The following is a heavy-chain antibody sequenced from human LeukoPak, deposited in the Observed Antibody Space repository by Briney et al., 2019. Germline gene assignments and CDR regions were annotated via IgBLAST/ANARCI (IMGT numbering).Heavy chain of an antibody. CDR1: GGSISSYY. CDR2: IYYSGST. CDR3: ARRSSGYYFNYWYFDL. V-gene: IGHV4-59*08. Sequence: SETLSLTCTVSGGSISSYYWSWIRQPPGKGLEWIGYIYYSGSTNYNPSLKSRVTTSVDTSKNQFSLKLSSVTAADTAVYHCARRSSGYYFNYWYFDLWGRGTLVTVSS. D-gene: IGHD3-22*01. J-gene: IGHJ2*01.